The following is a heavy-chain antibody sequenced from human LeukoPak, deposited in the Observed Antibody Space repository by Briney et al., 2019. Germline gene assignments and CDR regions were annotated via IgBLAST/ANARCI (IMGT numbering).Heavy chain of an antibody. J-gene: IGHJ3*02. CDR3: ARGEYSSGDDAFDI. Sequence: ASVKVSCKASGYTFTSYDINWVRQANGQGIEWMGWMNPNSGNTGYAQKFQGRVTITRNTSISTAYMELSSLRSEDTAVYYCARGEYSSGDDAFDIWGQGTMVTVSS. CDR1: GYTFTSYD. CDR2: MNPNSGNT. D-gene: IGHD6-19*01. V-gene: IGHV1-8*03.